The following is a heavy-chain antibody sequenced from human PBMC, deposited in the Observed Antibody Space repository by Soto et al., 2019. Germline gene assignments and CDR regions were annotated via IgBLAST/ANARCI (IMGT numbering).Heavy chain of an antibody. CDR2: MNPNSGNT. CDR3: ARKGLPAAPPYFMDV. CDR1: GYTYTSYD. V-gene: IGHV1-8*01. D-gene: IGHD2-2*01. Sequence: ASVKVACNASGYTYTSYDINWVRQATGQGLAWMGWMNPNSGNTGYAQKFPGRVTMTRNTSISTAYMELSSLRSEDTAVYYCARKGLPAAPPYFMDVWGKGTTVTVSS. J-gene: IGHJ6*03.